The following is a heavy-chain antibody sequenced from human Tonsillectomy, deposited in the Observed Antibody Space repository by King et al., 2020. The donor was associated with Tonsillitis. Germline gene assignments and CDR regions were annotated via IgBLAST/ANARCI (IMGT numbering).Heavy chain of an antibody. CDR2: IYYSGST. CDR3: ARRDYDFWSGPTEDYYYYYMDV. CDR1: GGSISSYY. J-gene: IGHJ6*03. Sequence: VQLQESGPGLVKPSETLSLTCTVSGGSISSYYWSWIRQPPGKGLEWIGYIYYSGSTNYNPSLKSRVTISLDTSKNQFSLKLSSVTAADTAVYYCARRDYDFWSGPTEDYYYYYMDVWDKGTTVTVSS. D-gene: IGHD3-3*01. V-gene: IGHV4-59*08.